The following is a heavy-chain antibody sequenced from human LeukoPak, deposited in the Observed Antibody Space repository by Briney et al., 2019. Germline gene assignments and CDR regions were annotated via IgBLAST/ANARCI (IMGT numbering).Heavy chain of an antibody. Sequence: PGQSLRLSCAASGFTFSTYAMSWVRQTPGKGLEWVSIISGSGGTIYYVDSVKGRFTISRDNSKNTLYLQMNSLRAEDTAVYYCAKDSKRFDYWGQGTLVTVSS. D-gene: IGHD2/OR15-2a*01. CDR2: ISGSGGTI. V-gene: IGHV3-23*01. CDR3: AKDSKRFDY. CDR1: GFTFSTYA. J-gene: IGHJ4*02.